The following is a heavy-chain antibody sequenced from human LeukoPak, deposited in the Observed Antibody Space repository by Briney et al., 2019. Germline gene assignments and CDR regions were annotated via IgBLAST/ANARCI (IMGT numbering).Heavy chain of an antibody. Sequence: SETLSLTCTVSGGSISTYYWNWIRQPAGKGLEWIGRIYTSGSTNYNPSLKSRVTMSVDTSKNQFSLKLSSVTAADTAVYYCARESNWNDPFDIWGQGTMVTVSS. CDR2: IYTSGST. D-gene: IGHD1-1*01. V-gene: IGHV4-4*07. J-gene: IGHJ3*02. CDR1: GGSISTYY. CDR3: ARESNWNDPFDI.